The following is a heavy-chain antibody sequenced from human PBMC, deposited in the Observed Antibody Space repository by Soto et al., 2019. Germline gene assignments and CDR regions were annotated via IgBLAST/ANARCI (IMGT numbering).Heavy chain of an antibody. CDR1: GASITSGGYY. D-gene: IGHD3-22*01. CDR3: ARVGRNYDSGVWGGYFEY. V-gene: IGHV4-31*03. CDR2: PYHSGVT. J-gene: IGHJ4*02. Sequence: QVQLQESGPGLVKPSQTLSLTCTVSGASITSGGYYWSWIRQLPGKGLEWIGYPYHSGVTWYTPTSQSRVVIAGXAAXXQXALKRRSVTAADTAVYYCARVGRNYDSGVWGGYFEYWGQGTQVTVSS.